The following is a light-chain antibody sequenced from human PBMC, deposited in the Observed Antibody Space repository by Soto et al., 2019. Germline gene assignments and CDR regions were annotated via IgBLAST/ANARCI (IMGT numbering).Light chain of an antibody. Sequence: QSVLTQPPSVSGAPGQRVTISCTGSSSNIGSTYDVQWYQQLPGTAPKLLIHGNTDRPSGVPDRFSGSKSGTSASLAITGLQAEDEADYYCQSYDDSLSVHYVFGTGTKVXVL. CDR2: GNT. CDR1: SSNIGSTYD. CDR3: QSYDDSLSVHYV. J-gene: IGLJ1*01. V-gene: IGLV1-40*01.